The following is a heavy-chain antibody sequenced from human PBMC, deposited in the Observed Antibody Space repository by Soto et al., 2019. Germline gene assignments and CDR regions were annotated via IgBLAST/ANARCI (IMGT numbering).Heavy chain of an antibody. CDR1: GFTFSRYG. V-gene: IGHV3-33*01. D-gene: IGHD1-26*01. CDR2: IWFDGSNK. Sequence: QVQLVESGGGVVQPGRSLRLSCAASGFTFSRYGMHWVRQAPGKGLQWEAVIWFDGSNKFYADSVTGRFTISRDNSTNMLYLQMNSLRAEDTAVYYSARATNSQFDPWGQRTLVTVSS. CDR3: ARATNSQFDP. J-gene: IGHJ5*02.